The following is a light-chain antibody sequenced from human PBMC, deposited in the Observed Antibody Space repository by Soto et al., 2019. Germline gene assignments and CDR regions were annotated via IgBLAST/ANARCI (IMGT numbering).Light chain of an antibody. V-gene: IGKV3-11*01. CDR1: QSVSSY. J-gene: IGKJ5*01. CDR3: QQRRNYL. Sequence: EIVLTQSPATLSLSPGERATLSCRASQSVSSYLAWYQQKPGQAPRLLIYDASNRATGIPARFSDSVSETDITLTISSLEPEDFAVYYCQQRRNYLFGQGTRLEFK. CDR2: DAS.